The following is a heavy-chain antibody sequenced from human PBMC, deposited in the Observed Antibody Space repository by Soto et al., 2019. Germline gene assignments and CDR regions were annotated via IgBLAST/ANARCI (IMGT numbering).Heavy chain of an antibody. CDR3: ARHMIAAAGQHPDYFDY. V-gene: IGHV4-39*01. D-gene: IGHD6-13*01. CDR2: IYYSGST. J-gene: IGHJ4*02. Sequence: SETLSLTCTVSGGSISSSSYYWGWIRQPPGKGLEWIGSIYYSGSTYYNPSLKSRVTISVDTSKNQFSLKLSSVTAADTAVYYCARHMIAAAGQHPDYFDYWGQGTLVTVSS. CDR1: GGSISSSSYY.